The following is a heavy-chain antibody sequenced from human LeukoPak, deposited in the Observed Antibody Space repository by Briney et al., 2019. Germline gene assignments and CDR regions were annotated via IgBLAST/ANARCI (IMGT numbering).Heavy chain of an antibody. J-gene: IGHJ4*02. CDR3: ARARITIFGVVGVDFDY. V-gene: IGHV1-3*03. CDR2: INAGNGNT. Sequence: GASVKVSCKASGYTFTSYGMHWVRQAPGQRLEWMGWINAGNGNTKYSQEFQGRVTITRDTSASTAYIELSSLRSEDMAVYYCARARITIFGVVGVDFDYWGQGTLVTVSS. CDR1: GYTFTSYG. D-gene: IGHD3-3*01.